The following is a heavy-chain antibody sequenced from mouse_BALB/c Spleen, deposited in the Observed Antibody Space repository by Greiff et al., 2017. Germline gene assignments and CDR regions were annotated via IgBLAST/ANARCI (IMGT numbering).Heavy chain of an antibody. CDR3: ARDYYYGSSVMDY. CDR2: ISYDGSN. D-gene: IGHD1-1*01. J-gene: IGHJ4*01. Sequence: EVKLVESGPGLVKPSQSLSLTCSVTGYSITSCYYWNWIRQFPGNKLERMGYISYDGSNNYNPSLKNRISITRDTSKNQFFLKLNSVTTEDTATDYCARDYYYGSSVMDYWGQGTSVTVSS. V-gene: IGHV3-6*02. CDR1: GYSITSCYY.